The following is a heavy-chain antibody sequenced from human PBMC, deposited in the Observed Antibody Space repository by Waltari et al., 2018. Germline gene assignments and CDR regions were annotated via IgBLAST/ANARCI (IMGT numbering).Heavy chain of an antibody. CDR2: IYSGGST. CDR3: AGCRPLDFYFDY. J-gene: IGHJ4*02. Sequence: EVQLVESGRGLIQPGGSLRLSCAVSGFTFNSNYMSWVRQAPGKGLEWVSVIYSGGSTYYADSVKGRFTISRDNSKNTLYLQMNSLRAEDTAVYYCAGCRPLDFYFDYWGQGNLVTVSS. V-gene: IGHV3-53*01. CDR1: GFTFNSNY.